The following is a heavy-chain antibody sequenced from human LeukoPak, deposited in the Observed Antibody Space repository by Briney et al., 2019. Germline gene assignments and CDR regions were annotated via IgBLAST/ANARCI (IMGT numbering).Heavy chain of an antibody. Sequence: ASVKVSCKVSGYTLTELSMHWVRQAPGKGLEWMGGFDSEDGETIYAQKFQGRVTMTEDTSTDTAYMELSSLRSEDTAVYYCALLPGIAVAGHTGGDYWGQGTLVTVSS. CDR1: GYTLTELS. V-gene: IGHV1-24*01. CDR3: ALLPGIAVAGHTGGDY. D-gene: IGHD6-19*01. CDR2: FDSEDGET. J-gene: IGHJ4*02.